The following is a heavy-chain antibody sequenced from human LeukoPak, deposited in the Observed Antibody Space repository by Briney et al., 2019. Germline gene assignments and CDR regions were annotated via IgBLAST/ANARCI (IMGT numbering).Heavy chain of an antibody. V-gene: IGHV4-59*02. Sequence: GSLRLSCAASGFTVSSNYMSWVRQAPGKGLEWIGYIYYSGSTNYNPSLKSRVTISVDTSKNQFSLKLSSVTAADTAVYYCARVGAARLDFDYWGQGTLVTVSS. CDR1: GFTVSSNY. CDR2: IYYSGST. J-gene: IGHJ4*02. D-gene: IGHD6-6*01. CDR3: ARVGAARLDFDY.